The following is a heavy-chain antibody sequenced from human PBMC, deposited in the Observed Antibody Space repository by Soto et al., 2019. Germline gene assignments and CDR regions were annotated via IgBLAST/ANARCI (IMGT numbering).Heavy chain of an antibody. J-gene: IGHJ4*02. D-gene: IGHD6-13*01. V-gene: IGHV4-38-2*02. CDR2: IYHSGST. Sequence: PSETLSLTCAVSGYSISSGYYWGWIRQPPGKGLEWIGSIYHSGSTYYNPSLKSRVTISVDTSKNQFSLKLSSVTAADTAVYYCAREEAIAAAPPLDYWGQGTLVTVSS. CDR1: GYSISSGYY. CDR3: AREEAIAAAPPLDY.